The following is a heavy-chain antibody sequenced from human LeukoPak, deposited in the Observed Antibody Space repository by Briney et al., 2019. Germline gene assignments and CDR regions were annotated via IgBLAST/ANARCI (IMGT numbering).Heavy chain of an antibody. D-gene: IGHD2-2*01. Sequence: GRSLRLSCAASGFTFSSYAMHWVRQAPGKGLEWVAVISYDGSNKYYADSVKGRFTISRDNSKNTLYLQMNSLRAEDTAVYYCARDGRYCSSTSCYPLFDYWGQGTLVTVSS. CDR2: ISYDGSNK. V-gene: IGHV3-30-3*01. CDR3: ARDGRYCSSTSCYPLFDY. CDR1: GFTFSSYA. J-gene: IGHJ4*02.